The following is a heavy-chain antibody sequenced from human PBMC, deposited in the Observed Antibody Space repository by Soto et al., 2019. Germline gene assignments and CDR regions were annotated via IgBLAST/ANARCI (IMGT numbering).Heavy chain of an antibody. D-gene: IGHD6-13*01. V-gene: IGHV3-33*01. J-gene: IGHJ6*02. Sequence: QVQLVESGGGVVQPGRSLRLSCAASGFTFSSYGMHWVRQAPGKGLEWVAGIWYDGSNKYYADSVKGRFTISRDNSKNTLYLQMNSLRAEDTAVYYCARGRGSSWDTLTFYGMDVWGQGTTVTVSS. CDR1: GFTFSSYG. CDR2: IWYDGSNK. CDR3: ARGRGSSWDTLTFYGMDV.